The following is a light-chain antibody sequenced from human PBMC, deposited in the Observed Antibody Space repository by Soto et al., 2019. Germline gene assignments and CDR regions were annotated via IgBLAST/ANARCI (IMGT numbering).Light chain of an antibody. CDR3: QQYGSSPQT. J-gene: IGKJ5*01. CDR2: GAS. Sequence: EIVLTQSPGTLSLSPGERATLSCRASQSVSSSYLAWYQQKPGQAPRLLIYGASSRATGIPDRFSGSGSGTDFTLTISILEPEDFAVYYCQQYGSSPQTFGQGTQLEI. CDR1: QSVSSSY. V-gene: IGKV3-20*01.